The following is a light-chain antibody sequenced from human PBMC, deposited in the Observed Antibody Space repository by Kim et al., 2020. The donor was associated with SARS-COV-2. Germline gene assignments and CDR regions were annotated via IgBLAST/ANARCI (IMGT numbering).Light chain of an antibody. CDR3: QQRANWPYS. CDR1: QYVSTY. CDR2: DAS. Sequence: EIVLTQSPATLSLSPGGRATLSCRASQYVSTYLAWYQQKPGQAPRLFISDASNRAAGVPARFSGSGSETDFTLTISNLEPEDFAVYYCQQRANWPYSFGQGTKLEIK. V-gene: IGKV3-11*01. J-gene: IGKJ2*03.